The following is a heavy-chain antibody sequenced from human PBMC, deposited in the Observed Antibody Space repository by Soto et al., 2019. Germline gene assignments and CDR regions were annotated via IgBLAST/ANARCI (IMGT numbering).Heavy chain of an antibody. CDR3: ARDWTGAAAGAYPY. J-gene: IGHJ4*02. V-gene: IGHV3-21*01. CDR1: GFTFSSYS. D-gene: IGHD6-13*01. Sequence: EVQLVESGGGLVKPGGSLRLSCAASGFTFSSYSMNWDRQAPGKGLEWVSSISSSSSYIYYADSVKGRFTISRDNAKNSLYLQMNSLRAEDTAVYYCARDWTGAAAGAYPYWGQGTLVTVSS. CDR2: ISSSSSYI.